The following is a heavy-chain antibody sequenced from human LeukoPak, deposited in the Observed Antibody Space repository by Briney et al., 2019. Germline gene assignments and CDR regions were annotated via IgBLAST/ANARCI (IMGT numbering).Heavy chain of an antibody. V-gene: IGHV1-2*02. Sequence: ASVKVSCKASGYTFSGYYIHWVRQAPGQGLEWMGWINPNSGGTKYAQNFQGRVTMTRDTSISTAYMGLSRLRSDDTAVYYCAKGRVVAGSKSLPYHWFDPWGQGTLVTVSS. D-gene: IGHD6-19*01. J-gene: IGHJ5*02. CDR1: GYTFSGYY. CDR2: INPNSGGT. CDR3: AKGRVVAGSKSLPYHWFDP.